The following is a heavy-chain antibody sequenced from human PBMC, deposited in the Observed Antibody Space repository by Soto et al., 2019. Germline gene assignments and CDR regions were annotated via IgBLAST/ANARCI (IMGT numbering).Heavy chain of an antibody. V-gene: IGHV1-46*03. D-gene: IGHD6-19*01. Sequence: GASVKVSCKGSWYTFPRYYIHWVRQAPGQRVEWMGIINPSGGSTSYAQKFQGRVTMTRDTSTSTVYMELSSLRSEDTAVYYCARGSTAGTFNYYYYYYMDVWGKGTTVTVSS. CDR1: WYTFPRYY. CDR2: INPSGGST. J-gene: IGHJ6*03. CDR3: ARGSTAGTFNYYYYYYMDV.